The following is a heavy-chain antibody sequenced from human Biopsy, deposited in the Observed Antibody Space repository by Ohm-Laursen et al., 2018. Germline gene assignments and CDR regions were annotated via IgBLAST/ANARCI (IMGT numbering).Heavy chain of an antibody. V-gene: IGHV4-34*08. J-gene: IGHJ4*02. D-gene: IGHD2-15*01. CDR1: GKTFSDYQ. Sequence: TLSLTCSVFGKTFSDYQWSWIRQPPGKGLEWIGQINQAGTTNYNPSLKSRVSISADASKYEFSLRLTSVTAADTAVYLCGNEVHGRDYWGLGTQVTVSS. CDR2: INQAGTT. CDR3: GNEVHGRDY.